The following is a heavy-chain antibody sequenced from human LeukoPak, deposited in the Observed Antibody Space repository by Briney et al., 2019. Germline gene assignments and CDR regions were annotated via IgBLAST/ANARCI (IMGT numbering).Heavy chain of an antibody. CDR1: GGSISSSSYY. CDR2: IYYSGST. D-gene: IGHD3-3*01. CDR3: ARLTYYDPAGFDP. J-gene: IGHJ5*02. Sequence: SETLSLTCTVSGGSISSSSYYWGWSRQPPGKGLEWIGSIYYSGSTYYNPSLKSRVTISVDTSKNQFSLKLSSVTAADTAVYYCARLTYYDPAGFDPWGQGTLVTVSS. V-gene: IGHV4-39*01.